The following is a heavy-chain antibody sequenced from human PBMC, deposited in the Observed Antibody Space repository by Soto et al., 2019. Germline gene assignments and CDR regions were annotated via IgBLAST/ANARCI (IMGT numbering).Heavy chain of an antibody. D-gene: IGHD2-15*01. J-gene: IGHJ6*02. CDR2: IIPIFGTA. V-gene: IGHV1-69*13. CDR3: ARDRSRDGGYCSGGSCYGYYYYGMDV. Sequence: SVKVSCKASGGTFSSYAISWVRQAPGQGLEWMGGIIPIFGTANYAQKFQGRVTITADESTSTAYMELSSLRSEDTAVYYCARDRSRDGGYCSGGSCYGYYYYGMDVWGQGTTVTVSS. CDR1: GGTFSSYA.